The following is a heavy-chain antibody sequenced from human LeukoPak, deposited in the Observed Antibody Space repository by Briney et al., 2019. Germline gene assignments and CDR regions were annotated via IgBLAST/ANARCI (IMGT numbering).Heavy chain of an antibody. V-gene: IGHV7-4-1*02. CDR2: INTNTGNP. CDR3: ARDREAVAGTHDSWFDP. J-gene: IGHJ5*02. Sequence: ASVKVSCKASGYTFTSYAMNWVRQAPGQGLEWMGWINTNTGNPTYAQGFTGRFVFSLDTSVSTAYLQISSLKAEDTAVYYCARDREAVAGTHDSWFDPWGQGTLVTVSS. CDR1: GYTFTSYA. D-gene: IGHD6-19*01.